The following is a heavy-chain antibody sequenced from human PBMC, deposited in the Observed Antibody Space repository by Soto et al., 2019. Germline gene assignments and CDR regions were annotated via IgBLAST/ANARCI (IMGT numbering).Heavy chain of an antibody. J-gene: IGHJ4*02. CDR3: ARKACGGDCWIDY. CDR1: GGTCSSYA. V-gene: IGHV1-69*06. D-gene: IGHD2-21*02. Sequence: SVKVSCKASGGTCSSYAIGWVRQAPGKGLEWMGGIIPIFGTANYAQKFQGRVTITADKSTSTAYMELSILKSEVTAVYSCARKACGGDCWIDYWGQGTLVTVSS. CDR2: IIPIFGTA.